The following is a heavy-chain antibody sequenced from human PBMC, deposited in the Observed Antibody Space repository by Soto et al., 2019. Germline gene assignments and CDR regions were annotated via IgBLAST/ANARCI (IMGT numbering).Heavy chain of an antibody. D-gene: IGHD3-22*01. J-gene: IGHJ4*02. CDR1: GYTFTSYA. CDR3: ARSRIVVVDFDY. V-gene: IGHV1-3*01. Sequence: GASVKVSCKASGYTFTSYAMHWVRQAPGQGLEWMGWINAGNGNTKYSQKFQGRVTITRDTSASTAYMELSSLRSEDTAVYYCARSRIVVVDFDYWGQGTLVTVSS. CDR2: INAGNGNT.